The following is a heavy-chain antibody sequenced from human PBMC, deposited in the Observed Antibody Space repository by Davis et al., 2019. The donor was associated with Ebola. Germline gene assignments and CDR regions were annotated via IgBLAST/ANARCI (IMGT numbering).Heavy chain of an antibody. CDR3: ARVGAGLLLLWTDY. CDR2: IIGFEGNT. CDR1: GYTFNSYG. D-gene: IGHD3-10*01. Sequence: ASVKVSCKASGYTFNSYGISWVRQAPGQGLEWMGFIIGFEGNTNYSQKFRDRVTMTTDTFTDTAYMELRSLRSDDTAIYYCARVGAGLLLLWTDYWGQGTLVTVSS. J-gene: IGHJ4*02. V-gene: IGHV1-18*01.